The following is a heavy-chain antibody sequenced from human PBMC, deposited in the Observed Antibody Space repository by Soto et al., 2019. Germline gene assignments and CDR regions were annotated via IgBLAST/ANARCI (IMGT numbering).Heavy chain of an antibody. CDR3: ARGVRD. CDR1: GGSISSGGYH. D-gene: IGHD3-10*01. J-gene: IGHJ4*02. Sequence: QVQLQESGPGLVKPSQTLSLTCTVSGGSISSGGYHWSWIRQHPGKGLEWIGYIYYSGSTSYNPSLKRRVTISEATSKNQLSLKLSSVTAAATAVYFCARGVRDWGQGTLVTVSS. CDR2: IYYSGST. V-gene: IGHV4-31*03.